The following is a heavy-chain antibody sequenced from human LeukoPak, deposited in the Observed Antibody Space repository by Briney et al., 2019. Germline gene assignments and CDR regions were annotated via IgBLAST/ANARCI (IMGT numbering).Heavy chain of an antibody. CDR1: GYTFTDYY. CDR2: INPNSGGT. D-gene: IGHD4-17*01. Sequence: ASVKVSCKASGYTFTDYYMHWVRQAPGQGLEWMGRINPNSGGTNYAQKLQGRVTMTTDTSTSTAYMELRSLRSDDTAVYYCARADYGDYTDYFDYWGQGTLVTVSS. V-gene: IGHV1-2*06. J-gene: IGHJ4*02. CDR3: ARADYGDYTDYFDY.